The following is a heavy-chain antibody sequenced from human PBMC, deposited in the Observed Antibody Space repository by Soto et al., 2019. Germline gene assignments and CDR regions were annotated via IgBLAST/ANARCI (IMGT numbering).Heavy chain of an antibody. V-gene: IGHV3-33*01. D-gene: IGHD5-12*01. J-gene: IGHJ4*02. CDR3: ARKYSGYEGGVDY. CDR2: IWYDGSNK. Sequence: GGSLRLSCAASGFTFSSYGMHWVRQAPGKGLEWVAVIWYDGSNKYYADSVKGRFTISRDNSKNTLYLQMNSLRAEDTAVYYCARKYSGYEGGVDYWGQGTLVTVSS. CDR1: GFTFSSYG.